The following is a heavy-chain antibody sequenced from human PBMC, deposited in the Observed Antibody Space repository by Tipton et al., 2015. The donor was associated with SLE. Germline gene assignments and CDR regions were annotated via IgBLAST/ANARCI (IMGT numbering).Heavy chain of an antibody. CDR1: GGSISSSGHY. CDR3: ARRSVQEALDI. Sequence: TLSLTCTVSGGSISSSGHYWGWIRQPPGKGLEWIGSIYYSVATHYNPSLKSRVTISADTSKNQFSLRLTSVTAADTAVYFCARRSVQEALDIWGQGTMVTVSS. V-gene: IGHV4-39*01. CDR2: IYYSVAT. D-gene: IGHD1-1*01. J-gene: IGHJ3*02.